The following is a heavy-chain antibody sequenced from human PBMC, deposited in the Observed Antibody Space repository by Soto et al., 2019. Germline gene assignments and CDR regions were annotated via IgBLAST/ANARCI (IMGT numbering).Heavy chain of an antibody. D-gene: IGHD3-3*01. CDR3: ARDLYRFPRGVGMNV. J-gene: IGHJ6*02. V-gene: IGHV3-30*03. CDR2: ISYDGSHK. CDR1: GFTFSNYG. Sequence: GGSLRLSCAGSGFTFSNYGLHWVRQAPGKGLEWVAVISYDGSHKYYADSVKGRFTISRDNSNNMLYLQMDSLRAEDTAVYYCARDLYRFPRGVGMNVWAQGTTVTVSS.